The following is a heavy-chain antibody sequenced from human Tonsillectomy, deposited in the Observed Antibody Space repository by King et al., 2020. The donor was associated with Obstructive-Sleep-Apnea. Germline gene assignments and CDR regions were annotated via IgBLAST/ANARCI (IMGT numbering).Heavy chain of an antibody. D-gene: IGHD3-3*01. CDR3: ARDHGQDFWSGYYTHD. CDR1: GGSISSSSDY. V-gene: IGHV4-39*07. CDR2: IYYSGST. Sequence: QLQESGPGLVKPSETLSLTCTVSGGSISSSSDYWGWIRQPPGKGLGWIGTIYYSGSTYYNPSLKSRVTISVDTSKNQFSLKLSSVTAADTAVYYCARDHGQDFWSGYYTHDWGQGTLVTVSS. J-gene: IGHJ4*02.